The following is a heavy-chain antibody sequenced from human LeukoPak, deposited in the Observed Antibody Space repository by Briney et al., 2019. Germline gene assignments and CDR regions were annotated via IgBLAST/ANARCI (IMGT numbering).Heavy chain of an antibody. CDR2: IYYSGST. Sequence: TLSLTCTVSGGSISSGDYYWSWIRQPPGKGLEWIGYIYYSGSTNYNPSLKSRVTISVDTSKNQFSLKLSSVTAADTAVYYCARGNGYCSSTSCYLFRYYYYMDVWGKGTTVTVSS. CDR3: ARGNGYCSSTSCYLFRYYYYMDV. J-gene: IGHJ6*03. CDR1: GGSISSGDYY. V-gene: IGHV4-30-4*08. D-gene: IGHD2-2*01.